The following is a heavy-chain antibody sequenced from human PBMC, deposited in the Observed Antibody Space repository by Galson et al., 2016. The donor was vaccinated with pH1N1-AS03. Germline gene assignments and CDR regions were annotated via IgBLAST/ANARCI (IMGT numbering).Heavy chain of an antibody. CDR3: VTDGNNFGHEY. D-gene: IGHD1-1*01. V-gene: IGHV3-15*01. Sequence: SLRLSCAGSGFTFNNTWMSWVRQAPGEGLEWVGRIKSKTDGGTTEYAAPVKGRFTISRDDSRDTLHLQMNSLKTEDSALYYCVTDGNNFGHEYWGQGTLVTVSS. CDR1: GFTFNNTW. J-gene: IGHJ4*01. CDR2: IKSKTDGGTT.